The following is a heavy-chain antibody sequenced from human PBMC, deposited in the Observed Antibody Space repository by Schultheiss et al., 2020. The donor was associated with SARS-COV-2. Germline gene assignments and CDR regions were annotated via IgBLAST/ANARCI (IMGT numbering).Heavy chain of an antibody. CDR2: IWYDGSNK. Sequence: GGSLRLSCAASGFTFSSYGMHWVRQAPGKGLEWVAVIWYDGSNKYYADSVKGRFTISRDNAKNSLYLQMNSLRAEDTAVYYCARDDEYYFDYWGQGTLVTVSS. J-gene: IGHJ4*02. V-gene: IGHV3-33*01. CDR1: GFTFSSYG. CDR3: ARDDEYYFDY.